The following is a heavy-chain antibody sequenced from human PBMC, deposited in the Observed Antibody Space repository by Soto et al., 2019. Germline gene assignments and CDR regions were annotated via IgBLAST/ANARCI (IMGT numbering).Heavy chain of an antibody. D-gene: IGHD2-15*01. J-gene: IGHJ5*02. CDR3: ARDVCSGASCYVLNWFDA. V-gene: IGHV3-23*01. Sequence: GGSLRLSCVASGFTFSNYAMNWVRQAPGKGLEWVSGISGGGASTYYADSVKGRFTISRDQSKNMLFLQMDSLRAEDAALYYCARDVCSGASCYVLNWFDAWGQGALVTVSS. CDR2: ISGGGAST. CDR1: GFTFSNYA.